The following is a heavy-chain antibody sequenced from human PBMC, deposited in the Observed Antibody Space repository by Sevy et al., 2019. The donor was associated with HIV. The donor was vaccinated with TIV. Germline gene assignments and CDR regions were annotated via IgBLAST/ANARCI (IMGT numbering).Heavy chain of an antibody. CDR2: VSVSGLST. V-gene: IGHV3-23*01. J-gene: IGHJ6*02. CDR1: GLTFSSYA. D-gene: IGHD3-3*01. Sequence: GGSLRLSCAASGLTFSSYAMNWVRQAPGKGLEWVSAVSVSGLSTYYADSVKGRFTISRDNSRNTLYLQMNSLRDEDTGLYYWAKDAFGNYDYWSGYRGGMDGWGQGTMVTVS. CDR3: AKDAFGNYDYWSGYRGGMDG.